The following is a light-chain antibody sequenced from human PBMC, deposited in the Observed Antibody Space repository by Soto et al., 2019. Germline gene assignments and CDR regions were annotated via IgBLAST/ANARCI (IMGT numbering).Light chain of an antibody. V-gene: IGLV7-43*01. CDR2: TTN. CDR3: LLYYGGAHLV. J-gene: IGLJ2*01. CDR1: TGAVTCGNY. Sequence: QTVVTQEPSLTVSPGGTVTLTCASSTGAVTCGNYPSWFQQKPGQAPRTLIYTTNSRHSWTPARFSGSLLGGKAALTLSGVQPEDEADYYCLLYYGGAHLVFGGGTKLTVL.